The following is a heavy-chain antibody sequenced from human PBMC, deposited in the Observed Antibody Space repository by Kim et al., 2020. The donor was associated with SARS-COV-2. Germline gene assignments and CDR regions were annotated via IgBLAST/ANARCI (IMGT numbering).Heavy chain of an antibody. CDR2: ISAYNGNT. CDR1: GYTFTSYG. CDR3: ARGRNIVATMEWSGHYYYGMDV. V-gene: IGHV1-18*01. Sequence: ASVKVSCKASGYTFTSYGISWVRQAPGQGLEWMGWISAYNGNTNYAQKLQGRVTMTTDTSTSTAYMELRSLRSDDTAVYYCARGRNIVATMEWSGHYYYGMDVWGQGTTVTVSS. J-gene: IGHJ6*02. D-gene: IGHD5-12*01.